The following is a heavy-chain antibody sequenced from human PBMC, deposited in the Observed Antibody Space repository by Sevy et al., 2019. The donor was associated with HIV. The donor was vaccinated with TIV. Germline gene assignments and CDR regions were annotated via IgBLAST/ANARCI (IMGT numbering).Heavy chain of an antibody. CDR2: ISYDGNNK. D-gene: IGHD3-10*01. J-gene: IGHJ4*02. V-gene: IGHV3-30-3*01. CDR3: ASSMIRGMGDY. CDR1: GFTFSSYT. Sequence: GGSLRLSCAASGFTFSSYTMFWIRQAPGKGLEWMASISYDGNNKYYADSVKGRFTISRDNSKNTLYVQMNSLRPEDTAVYYCASSMIRGMGDYWGQGTLVTVSS.